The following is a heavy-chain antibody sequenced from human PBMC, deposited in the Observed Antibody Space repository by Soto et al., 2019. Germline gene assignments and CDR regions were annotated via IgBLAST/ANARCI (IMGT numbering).Heavy chain of an antibody. CDR2: ISYDGSNK. V-gene: IGHV3-30-3*01. CDR3: ARDGDFWSGPSYYFDY. D-gene: IGHD3-3*01. J-gene: IGHJ4*02. CDR1: GFTFSSYA. Sequence: PGGSLRLSCAASGFTFSSYAMHWVRQAPGKGLEWVAVISYDGSNKYYADSVKGRFTISRDNSKNTLYLQMNSLRAEDTAVYYCARDGDFWSGPSYYFDYWGQGTLVTVSS.